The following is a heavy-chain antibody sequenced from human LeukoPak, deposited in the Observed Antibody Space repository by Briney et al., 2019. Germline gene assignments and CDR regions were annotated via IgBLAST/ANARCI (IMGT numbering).Heavy chain of an antibody. CDR2: IYTSGST. CDR1: GASINSYY. D-gene: IGHD5-12*01. CDR3: ARTTEGYAGGPGYSYYYYMDV. J-gene: IGHJ6*03. Sequence: SETLSLTCTVSGASINSYYWSWIRQPAGKGLEWIGRIYTSGSTNYNPSLKSRVTMSVDTSKNQVSLKLRSVTAADTAVYYCARTTEGYAGGPGYSYYYYMDVWAKGPRSPSP. V-gene: IGHV4-4*07.